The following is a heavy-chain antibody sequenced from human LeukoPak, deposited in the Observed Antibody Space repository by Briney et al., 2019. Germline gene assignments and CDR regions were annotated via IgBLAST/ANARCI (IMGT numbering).Heavy chain of an antibody. Sequence: GSSVKVSCKASGGTFSSYAISWVRQAPGQGLEWMGGIIPIFGTANYAQKFQGRVTITAGESTSTAYMELSSLRSEDTAVYYCARGLQRGLYYFDYWGQGTLVTVSS. CDR3: ARGLQRGLYYFDY. V-gene: IGHV1-69*01. CDR2: IIPIFGTA. J-gene: IGHJ4*02. CDR1: GGTFSSYA. D-gene: IGHD5-24*01.